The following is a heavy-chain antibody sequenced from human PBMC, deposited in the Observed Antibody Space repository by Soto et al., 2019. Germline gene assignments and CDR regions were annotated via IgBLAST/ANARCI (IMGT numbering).Heavy chain of an antibody. J-gene: IGHJ5*02. CDR3: ARVHRAVAGTVMWFDP. D-gene: IGHD6-19*01. Sequence: SETLSLTCTVSGGSISSYYWSWIRQPAGKGLEWIGRIYTSGSTNYNPSLKSRVTMSVDTSKNQFSLKLSSVTAADTAVYYCARVHRAVAGTVMWFDPWGQGTLVTAPQ. CDR2: IYTSGST. V-gene: IGHV4-4*07. CDR1: GGSISSYY.